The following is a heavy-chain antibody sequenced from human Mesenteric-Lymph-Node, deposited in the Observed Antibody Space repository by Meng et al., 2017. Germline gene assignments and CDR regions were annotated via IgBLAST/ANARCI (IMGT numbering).Heavy chain of an antibody. CDR3: TAYSLRIAAEGDY. CDR2: IKSKTDGGTT. J-gene: IGHJ4*02. CDR1: GFTFSSYW. D-gene: IGHD6-13*01. Sequence: GESLKISCAASGFTFSSYWMSWVRQAPGKGLEWVGRIKSKTDGGTTDYAAPVKGRFTISRDDSKNTLYLQMNSLKTEDTAVYYCTAYSLRIAAEGDYWGQGTLVTVPQ. V-gene: IGHV3-15*01.